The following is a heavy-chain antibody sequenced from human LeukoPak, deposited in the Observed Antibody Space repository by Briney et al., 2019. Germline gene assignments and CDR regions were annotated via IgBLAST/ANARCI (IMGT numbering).Heavy chain of an antibody. J-gene: IGHJ4*02. CDR2: ISSSSSYI. V-gene: IGHV3-21*01. CDR1: GFTFSSCS. CDR3: ARAGDCSGGSCYSDDY. Sequence: GGSLRLSCAASGFTFSSCSMNWVRQAPGKGLEWVSSISSSSSYIYYADSVKGRFTISRDNAKNSLYLQMNSLRAEDTAVYYCARAGDCSGGSCYSDDYWGQGTLVTVSS. D-gene: IGHD2-15*01.